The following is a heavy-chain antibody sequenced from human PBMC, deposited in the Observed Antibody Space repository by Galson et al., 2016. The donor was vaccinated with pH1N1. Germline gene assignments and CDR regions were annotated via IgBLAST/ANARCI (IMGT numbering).Heavy chain of an antibody. CDR2: IKQDGSEK. Sequence: SLRLSCAASGFTFNSYWMSWVRQAPGKGLEWVANIKQDGSEKYYVDSVKGRFTTSRDNAKNSLYLQMNSLRAEDTAVYYCARAGSSWDTYYYYYGMDVWGQGTTVTVSS. CDR1: GFTFNSYW. CDR3: ARAGSSWDTYYYYYGMDV. V-gene: IGHV3-7*03. J-gene: IGHJ6*02. D-gene: IGHD6-13*01.